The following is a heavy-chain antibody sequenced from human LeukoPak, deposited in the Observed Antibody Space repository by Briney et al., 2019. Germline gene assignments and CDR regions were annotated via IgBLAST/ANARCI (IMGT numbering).Heavy chain of an antibody. J-gene: IGHJ4*02. CDR2: IRYDGSNK. V-gene: IGHV3-30*02. D-gene: IGHD2-15*01. Sequence: GGSLRLSCAASGFTFSSYGMHWVRQAPGKGLEWVAFIRYDGSNKYYADSVKGRFTISRDNSKNTLYLQMNSLRAEDTAVYYCARVPYCSGGSCKYYFDYWGQGTLVTVSS. CDR3: ARVPYCSGGSCKYYFDY. CDR1: GFTFSSYG.